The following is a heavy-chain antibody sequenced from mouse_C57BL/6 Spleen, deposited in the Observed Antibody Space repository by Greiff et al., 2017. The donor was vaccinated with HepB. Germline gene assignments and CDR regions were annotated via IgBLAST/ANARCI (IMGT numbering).Heavy chain of an antibody. D-gene: IGHD1-1*01. Sequence: VQLQQSGAELARPGASVKMSCKASGYTFTSYTMHWVKQRPGQGLEWIGYINPSSGYTKYNQKFKDKATLTADKSSSTAYMQLSSLTSEDSAVYYCASSLTTVVADWYFDVWGTGTTVTVSS. CDR3: ASSLTTVVADWYFDV. J-gene: IGHJ1*03. V-gene: IGHV1-4*01. CDR1: GYTFTSYT. CDR2: INPSSGYT.